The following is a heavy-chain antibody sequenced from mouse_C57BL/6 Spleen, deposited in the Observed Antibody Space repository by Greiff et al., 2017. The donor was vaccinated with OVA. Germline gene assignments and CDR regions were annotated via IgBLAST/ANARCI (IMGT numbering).Heavy chain of an antibody. J-gene: IGHJ4*01. Sequence: QVQLQQPGAELVRPGSSVKLSCKASGYTFTSYWMDWVKQRPGQGLEWIGNIYPSDSETHYNQKFKDKATLTVDKSSSTAYMQLSSLTSEDSAVYYCARRGFYYSNYISAMDYWGQGTSVTVSS. CDR3: ARRGFYYSNYISAMDY. CDR1: GYTFTSYW. CDR2: IYPSDSET. D-gene: IGHD2-5*01. V-gene: IGHV1-61*01.